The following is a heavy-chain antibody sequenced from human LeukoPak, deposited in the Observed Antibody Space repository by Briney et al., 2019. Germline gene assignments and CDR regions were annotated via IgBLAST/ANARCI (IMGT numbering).Heavy chain of an antibody. V-gene: IGHV1-69-2*01. Sequence: GATVKISCKASGYTFPDYYMHWVQQATGKGLEWMGRVDPEDGETIYAEKFQGRVTITADTSTDTAYMELSSLRCEDTAVYYCATGRYGGATNYWGQGTLVTLSS. CDR1: GYTFPDYY. J-gene: IGHJ4*02. CDR2: VDPEDGET. CDR3: ATGRYGGATNY. D-gene: IGHD1-26*01.